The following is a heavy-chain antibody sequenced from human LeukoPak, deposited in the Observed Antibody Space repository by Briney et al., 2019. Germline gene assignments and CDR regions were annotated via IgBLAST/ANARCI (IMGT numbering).Heavy chain of an antibody. CDR1: GGTFSSYA. Sequence: ASVKVSCKASGGTFSSYAISWVRQAPGQGLEWMGRIIPIFGTANYAQKFQGRVTITTDESTSTAYMELSRLRSEDTAVYYCARDQYYYDSSGYFDYWGQGTLVTVSS. CDR3: ARDQYYYDSSGYFDY. D-gene: IGHD3-22*01. V-gene: IGHV1-69*05. CDR2: IIPIFGTA. J-gene: IGHJ4*02.